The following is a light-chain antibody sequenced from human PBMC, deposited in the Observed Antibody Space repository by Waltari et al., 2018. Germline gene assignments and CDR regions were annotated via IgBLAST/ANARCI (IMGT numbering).Light chain of an antibody. Sequence: QTVVTQEPSLSVSPGGTVTLTCALSSGSVSSTSYVSWYQQGPGQTPRTLVYKTNTRSNGVPDRFSGSILGSEAALTLTGAQADDESNYYCLVYMGSGIWVFGGGTKLTV. V-gene: IGLV8-61*01. CDR2: KTN. J-gene: IGLJ3*02. CDR3: LVYMGSGIWV. CDR1: SGSVSSTSY.